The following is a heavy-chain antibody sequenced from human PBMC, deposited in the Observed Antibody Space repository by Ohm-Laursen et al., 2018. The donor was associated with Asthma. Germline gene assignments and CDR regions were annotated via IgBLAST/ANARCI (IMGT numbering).Heavy chain of an antibody. J-gene: IGHJ6*02. Sequence: SLRLSRAASGFTFSSYSMNWVRQAPGKGLEWVSYISSSSSTIYYADSVKGRFTISRDNAKNSLYLQMNNLRAEDAAIYYCAREWGGMDVWGPGTTVTVSS. CDR2: ISSSSSTI. CDR3: AREWGGMDV. D-gene: IGHD3-16*01. V-gene: IGHV3-48*01. CDR1: GFTFSSYS.